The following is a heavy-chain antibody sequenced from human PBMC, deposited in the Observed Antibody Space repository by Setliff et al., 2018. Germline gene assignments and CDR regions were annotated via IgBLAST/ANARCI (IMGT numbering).Heavy chain of an antibody. V-gene: IGHV4-30-4*08. CDR1: GGSISSGDYY. CDR2: IYYSGST. J-gene: IGHJ4*02. CDR3: ARDLGHGGDSDY. Sequence: SETLSLTCTVSGGSISSGDYYWSWIRQPPGKGLEWIGYIYYSGSTYYNPSLKSRVTISMDTSKNQFSLKVSSVTAADTAVYYCARDLGHGGDSDYWGQGILVTVSS. D-gene: IGHD2-21*02.